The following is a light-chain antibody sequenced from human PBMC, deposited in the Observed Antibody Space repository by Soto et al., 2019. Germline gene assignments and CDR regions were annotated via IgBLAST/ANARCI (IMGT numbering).Light chain of an antibody. CDR1: SANIGSNF. CDR2: ENN. V-gene: IGLV1-51*02. J-gene: IGLJ3*02. Sequence: QSALTKPPSVSAAPGQKVTICGTGISANIGSNFVSWYQHHPGTAPNLLIYENNRRRSGIPDRFSGSNSGTSATLGITGLQTGDEADYYCATWDSSLSVVVFGGGTKVTVL. CDR3: ATWDSSLSVVV.